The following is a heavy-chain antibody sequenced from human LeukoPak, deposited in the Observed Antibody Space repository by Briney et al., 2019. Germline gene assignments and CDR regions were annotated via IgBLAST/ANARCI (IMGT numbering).Heavy chain of an antibody. CDR3: AKGGYSYGFLFDY. D-gene: IGHD5-18*01. Sequence: GGSLRLSCAASGFTFSSYVMSWVRQAPGKGLEWVSAISGSGGSTYYADSVKGRFTISRDNSKNTLYLQMNSLRAEDTAVYYCAKGGYSYGFLFDYWGQGTLVTVSS. V-gene: IGHV3-23*01. CDR1: GFTFSSYV. CDR2: ISGSGGST. J-gene: IGHJ4*02.